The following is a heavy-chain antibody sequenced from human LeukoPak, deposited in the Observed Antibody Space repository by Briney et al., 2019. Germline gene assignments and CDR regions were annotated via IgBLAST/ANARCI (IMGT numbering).Heavy chain of an antibody. V-gene: IGHV5-51*01. CDR3: ARLDSSSWYGNYYYYMDV. Sequence: NPGESLKISCKGSGYRFTSYWIGWVRPMPGKGLEWMGIIYPGDSDTRYSPSFQGQVTISADKSISTAYLQWSSLKASDTAMYYCARLDSSSWYGNYYYYMDVWGKGTTVTVSS. CDR1: GYRFTSYW. D-gene: IGHD6-13*01. J-gene: IGHJ6*03. CDR2: IYPGDSDT.